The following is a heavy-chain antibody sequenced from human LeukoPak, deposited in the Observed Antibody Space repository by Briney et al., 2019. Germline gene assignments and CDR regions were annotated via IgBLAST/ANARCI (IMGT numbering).Heavy chain of an antibody. CDR3: ARRRRSSGSGNWFDP. CDR2: LDWDGDN. Sequence: SGPTQVNPTQTLTLTCTLSGLSPTTSRVGAAWIRHPPAKALECLALLDWDGDNHHSPPLERRLPITTDTPTDQLVHPFTNMDPVDTATYYGARRRRSSGSGNWFDPWGRGTGVRVSS. J-gene: IGHJ5*02. V-gene: IGHV2-5*02. CDR1: GLSPTTSRVG. D-gene: IGHD3-10*01.